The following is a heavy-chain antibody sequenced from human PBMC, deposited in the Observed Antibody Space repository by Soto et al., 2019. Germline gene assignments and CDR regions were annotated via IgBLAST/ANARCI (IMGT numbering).Heavy chain of an antibody. J-gene: IGHJ4*02. Sequence: ASVKVSCKASGYTFTNYGISWVRQAPGQGLEWMGWINTYNGNTNHAQKLQGRVTMTTDTSTSTAYMELRSLRSDDTAVYYCARSYYYDSSGYYPFDYWGQGTLVTVSS. CDR3: ARSYYYDSSGYYPFDY. CDR1: GYTFTNYG. V-gene: IGHV1-18*01. D-gene: IGHD3-22*01. CDR2: INTYNGNT.